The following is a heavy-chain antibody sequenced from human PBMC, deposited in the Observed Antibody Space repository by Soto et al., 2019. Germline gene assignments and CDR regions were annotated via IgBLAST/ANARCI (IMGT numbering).Heavy chain of an antibody. Sequence: FKRDPRGALCGTFRDYGGRWVSKERGKGLEWVSYISSSSSTIYYADSVKGRFTISRDNAKNSLYLQMNSLRAEDTAVYYCSRRLGASGGVAAFDISGQGAMVTV. CDR1: CGTFRDYG. D-gene: IGHD1-26*01. J-gene: IGHJ3*02. CDR3: SRRLGASGGVAAFDI. V-gene: IGHV3-48*01. CDR2: ISSSSSTI.